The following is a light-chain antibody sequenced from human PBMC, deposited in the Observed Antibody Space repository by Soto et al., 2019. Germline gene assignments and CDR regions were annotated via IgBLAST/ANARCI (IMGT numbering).Light chain of an antibody. Sequence: DIQMSQSPSSLSASVGDRVTITCRAAESISRHLNWYQQKPGRAPDLLIYAASTLQNGVPSRFTGSGSGTEFTLTITCLQLEDCATYYCQQDYSTLATFGQGTRLEIK. CDR3: QQDYSTLAT. CDR1: ESISRH. CDR2: AAS. V-gene: IGKV1-39*01. J-gene: IGKJ5*01.